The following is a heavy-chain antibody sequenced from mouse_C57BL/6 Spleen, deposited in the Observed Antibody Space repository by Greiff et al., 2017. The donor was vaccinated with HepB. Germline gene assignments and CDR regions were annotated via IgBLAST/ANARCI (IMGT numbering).Heavy chain of an antibody. V-gene: IGHV1-78*01. CDR3: ARRGGYYGDYFDD. J-gene: IGHJ2*01. CDR2: IYPSDGST. Sequence: VLLLQSDAELVKPGASVKISCKVSGYTFTDHTIHWMKQRPEQGLEWIGYIYPSDGSTKYNEKFKGKATLTADKSSSTAYMQLISLTSEDYAVYYCARRGGYYGDYFDDWGKGTTLTVSS. D-gene: IGHD2-3*01. CDR1: GYTFTDHT.